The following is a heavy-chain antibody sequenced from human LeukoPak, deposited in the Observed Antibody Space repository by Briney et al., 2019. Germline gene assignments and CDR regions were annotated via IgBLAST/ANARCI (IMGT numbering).Heavy chain of an antibody. J-gene: IGHJ4*02. D-gene: IGHD3-22*01. CDR1: GGTFSSYA. V-gene: IGHV1-69*05. CDR2: IIPIFGTS. Sequence: SVKLSCKASGGTFSSYAISWVRQAPGQGLEWMGRIIPIFGTSNYAQKFQGRVTITTDESTSTAYMELSSLRSEDTAVYYRAREWYDSSGYYREYYFDYWGQGTLVTVSS. CDR3: AREWYDSSGYYREYYFDY.